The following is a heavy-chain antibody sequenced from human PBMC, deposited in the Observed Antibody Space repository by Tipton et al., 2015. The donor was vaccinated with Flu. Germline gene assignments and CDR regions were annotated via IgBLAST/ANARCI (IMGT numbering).Heavy chain of an antibody. D-gene: IGHD3-10*01. CDR2: MNPNSGNT. CDR1: GYTFTSYD. J-gene: IGHJ4*02. CDR3: ARFLTMVRGQGPNLFGY. Sequence: QVQLVQSGAEVKKPGASVKVSCKASGYTFTSYDINWVRQATGQGLEWMGWMNPNSGNTGYAQKFQGRVTMTRNTSISTAYMELSSLRSEDTAVYYCARFLTMVRGQGPNLFGYWGQGTLVTVSS. V-gene: IGHV1-8*01.